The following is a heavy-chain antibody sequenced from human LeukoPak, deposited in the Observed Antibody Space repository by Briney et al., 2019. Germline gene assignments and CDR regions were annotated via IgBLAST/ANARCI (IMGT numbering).Heavy chain of an antibody. CDR1: GFIFSDYG. CDR2: IRSDGSGE. Sequence: GGSLGLSCVASGFIFSDYGMHWVRQAPGKGLEWVAFIRSDGSGEYYTGPVRGRFTISRDNSKNTLYVQMNSLRLEDTAVYYCGKHDSASDYWGQETLVTVSS. V-gene: IGHV3-30*02. CDR3: GKHDSASDY. D-gene: IGHD1-26*01. J-gene: IGHJ4*02.